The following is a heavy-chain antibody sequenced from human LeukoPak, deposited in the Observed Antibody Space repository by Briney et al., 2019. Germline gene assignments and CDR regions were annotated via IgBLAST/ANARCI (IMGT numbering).Heavy chain of an antibody. Sequence: GGSLRLSCAASGFTFSSYWMHWVRQVPGKGLEWVSSISSSSSYIYYADSVKGRFTISRDNAKNSLYLQMNSLRAEDTAVYYCARDHGIAAADYWGQGTLVTVSS. D-gene: IGHD6-13*01. CDR3: ARDHGIAAADY. J-gene: IGHJ4*02. CDR1: GFTFSSYW. V-gene: IGHV3-21*01. CDR2: ISSSSSYI.